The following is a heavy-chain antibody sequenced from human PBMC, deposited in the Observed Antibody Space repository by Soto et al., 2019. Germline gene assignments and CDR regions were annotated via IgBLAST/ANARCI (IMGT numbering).Heavy chain of an antibody. J-gene: IGHJ4*02. Sequence: ASLKVSCKASGYTFTNYDITWVRQAAGQGLEWVGWVNPNSGYTAYAQKFVGRVTMTRDTPLSTAYMELSSLTSGDTAPYYCPRSNSYGWNDYWCQGTLVTVPS. CDR1: GYTFTNYD. CDR3: PRSNSYGWNDY. D-gene: IGHD5-18*01. CDR2: VNPNSGYT. V-gene: IGHV1-8*01.